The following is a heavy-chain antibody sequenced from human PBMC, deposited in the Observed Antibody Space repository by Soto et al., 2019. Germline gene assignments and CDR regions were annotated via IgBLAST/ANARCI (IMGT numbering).Heavy chain of an antibody. Sequence: EVQLVESGGGLVKPGGSLRLSCAASGFTFTNAYMSWVRQAPGKGLEWVGHIKSKTNGGTTDCTAPVKGRFIISRDDSKNTVYLQMNSLKTEDTAVYYCTTLYDSSGRDYWCQGTLVTVSS. CDR3: TTLYDSSGRDY. CDR1: GFTFTNAY. V-gene: IGHV3-15*01. CDR2: IKSKTNGGTT. D-gene: IGHD3-22*01. J-gene: IGHJ4*02.